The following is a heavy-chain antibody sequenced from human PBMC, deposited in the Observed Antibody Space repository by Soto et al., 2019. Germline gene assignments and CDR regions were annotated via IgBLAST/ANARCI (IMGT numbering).Heavy chain of an antibody. CDR3: ARDRGPSSGYYPYWFDP. J-gene: IGHJ5*02. CDR2: ISGSGDTS. Sequence: GGSLRLSCAASGFTFSSYAMHWVRQAPGKGLEWVSAISGSGDTSYYADSVKGRFTISRDNSKNTLYLQMSSLRSEDTAVYYCARDRGPSSGYYPYWFDPWGQGTLVTVSS. CDR1: GFTFSSYA. V-gene: IGHV3-23*01. D-gene: IGHD3-22*01.